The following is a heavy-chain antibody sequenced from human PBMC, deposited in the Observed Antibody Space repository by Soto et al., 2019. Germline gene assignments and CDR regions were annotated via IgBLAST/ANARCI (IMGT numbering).Heavy chain of an antibody. V-gene: IGHV3-23*01. J-gene: IGHJ3*02. CDR3: AKDHMKGRFGAFDI. CDR2: ISGSGGST. D-gene: IGHD3-16*01. Sequence: EVQLLESGGGWVQLGGPLSFSCAASGFTFSSYPLSWFPQAPGRGLEWVSAISGSGGSTYYPDSVKGRFTISRDNSKNTLYLQMNSLRAEDTAVYYCAKDHMKGRFGAFDIWGQGTMVTVSS. CDR1: GFTFSSYP.